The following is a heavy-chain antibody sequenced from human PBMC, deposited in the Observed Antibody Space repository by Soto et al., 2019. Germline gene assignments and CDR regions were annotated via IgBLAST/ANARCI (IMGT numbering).Heavy chain of an antibody. V-gene: IGHV4-30-4*01. CDR1: GGSISSGDYY. CDR2: IYYSGST. CDR3: AKAGGPYCSSTSCYKGNWFDP. D-gene: IGHD2-2*02. Sequence: PSETLSLTCTVSGGSISSGDYYWSWIRQPPGKGLEWIGYIYYSGSTYYNPSLKSRVTISVDTSKNQFSLKLSSVTAADTAVYYCAKAGGPYCSSTSCYKGNWFDPWGQGTLVTSPQ. J-gene: IGHJ5*02.